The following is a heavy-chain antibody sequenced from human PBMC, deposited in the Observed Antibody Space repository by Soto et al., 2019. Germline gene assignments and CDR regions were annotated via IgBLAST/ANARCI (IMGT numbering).Heavy chain of an antibody. Sequence: GGSLRLSCAASGFTFSNFWMHWVRQAPGKGLVWVSRIYSDGSGTMYADSVKGRSTISRDNAKSTLFLQMNSLRAEDTAVYYCATLNSFGSDYWGRGTLVTVSS. V-gene: IGHV3-74*03. J-gene: IGHJ4*02. CDR1: GFTFSNFW. D-gene: IGHD5-18*01. CDR3: ATLNSFGSDY. CDR2: IYSDGSGT.